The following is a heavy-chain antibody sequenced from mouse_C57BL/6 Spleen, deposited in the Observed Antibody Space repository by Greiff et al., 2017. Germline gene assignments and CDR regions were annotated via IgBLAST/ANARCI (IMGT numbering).Heavy chain of an antibody. CDR1: GFTFSSYA. J-gene: IGHJ1*03. CDR3: TRDSSSYWYFDV. Sequence: EVQRVESGEGLVKPGGSLKLSCAASGFTFSSYAMSWVRQTPEKRLEWVAYISSGGDYIYYADTLKGRFTISRDNARNTLYLQMSSLKSEDTAMYYCTRDSSSYWYFDVWGTGTTVTVSS. CDR2: ISSGGDYI. V-gene: IGHV5-9-1*02. D-gene: IGHD1-1*01.